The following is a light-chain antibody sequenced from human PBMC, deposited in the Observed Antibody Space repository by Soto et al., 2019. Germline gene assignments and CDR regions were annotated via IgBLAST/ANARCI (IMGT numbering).Light chain of an antibody. Sequence: QSVLTQPPSASGTPGQRVTISCSGSSYNIGSNTVNWYQQLPGTAPKLLIYSNNQRPSGVPDRFSGTKAGTSASLAISGLQSEDEAGYYCAAWDDSLNGWVFGGGTKLPVL. CDR1: SYNIGSNT. J-gene: IGLJ3*02. CDR3: AAWDDSLNGWV. V-gene: IGLV1-44*01. CDR2: SNN.